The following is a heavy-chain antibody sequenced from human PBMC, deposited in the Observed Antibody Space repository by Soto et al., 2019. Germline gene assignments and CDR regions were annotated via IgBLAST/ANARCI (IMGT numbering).Heavy chain of an antibody. CDR2: IKKDGSKI. CDR3: ASDVSPGSSSLYLDAFDI. J-gene: IGHJ3*02. Sequence: EVQLVESGGDLVQPGGSLRLSCAASGFSFGSSWMTWVRQAPGKGLEWVANIKKDGSKINYLDSVRGRFTVSRDNAKNSLYLEMTSLRAEDTALSYCASDVSPGSSSLYLDAFDIWGQGTMVTVSS. V-gene: IGHV3-7*05. CDR1: GFSFGSSW. D-gene: IGHD6-13*01.